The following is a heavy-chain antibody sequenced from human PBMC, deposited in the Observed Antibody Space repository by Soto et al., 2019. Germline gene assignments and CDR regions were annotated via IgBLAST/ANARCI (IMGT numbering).Heavy chain of an antibody. V-gene: IGHV3-33*01. CDR3: ARDYGSIFDY. D-gene: IGHD4-17*01. Sequence: QVQLVESGGGVVQPGRSLRLSCAASGFTFSSYGMHWVRQAPGKGLEWVAVIWYDGSNKYYADSVKGRFTISRDNSKNTLYMQMNSLRAEDTAVYYCARDYGSIFDYWGQGTLVTVSS. J-gene: IGHJ4*02. CDR1: GFTFSSYG. CDR2: IWYDGSNK.